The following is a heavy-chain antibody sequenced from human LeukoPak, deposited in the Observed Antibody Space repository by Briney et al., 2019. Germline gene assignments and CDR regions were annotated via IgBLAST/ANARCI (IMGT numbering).Heavy chain of an antibody. CDR2: IYYSGRP. CDR3: VRHYYDSTGFDRSYYNYGMDV. Sequence: SETLSLTCTVSGDSISSSSSYWGWVRQPPGKGREWSGSIYYSGRPYYIPSLRSRVTMSVDTSKNHFSLKLSSVTAADTAVYSCVRHYYDSTGFDRSYYNYGMDVWGHGTVVTVSS. J-gene: IGHJ6*02. D-gene: IGHD3-22*01. V-gene: IGHV4-39*01. CDR1: GDSISSSSSY.